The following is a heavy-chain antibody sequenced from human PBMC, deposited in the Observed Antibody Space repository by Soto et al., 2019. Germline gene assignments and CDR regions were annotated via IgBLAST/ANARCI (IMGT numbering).Heavy chain of an antibody. D-gene: IGHD2-2*01. CDR3: ARDVVLVPAAMYYYYYGMDV. V-gene: IGHV1-18*01. J-gene: IGHJ6*02. CDR2: ISAYNGNT. CDR1: GYTFTSYG. Sequence: QVQLVQSGAEVKKPGASVKVSCKASGYTFTSYGISWVRQAPGQGLEWMGWISAYNGNTNYAQKLQGRVTMTTDTSTSTAYMELRSRRSDDTAVYYCARDVVLVPAAMYYYYYGMDVWGQGTTVTVSS.